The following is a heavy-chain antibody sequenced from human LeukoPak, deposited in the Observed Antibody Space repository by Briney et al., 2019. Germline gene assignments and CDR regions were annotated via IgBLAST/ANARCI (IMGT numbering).Heavy chain of an antibody. CDR2: INPNSGGT. CDR3: ARARGYCSGGSCYSEYFNWFDP. CDR1: GYTFTGYY. V-gene: IGHV1-2*02. J-gene: IGHJ5*02. D-gene: IGHD2-15*01. Sequence: ASVKVSCKASGYTFTGYYMHWVRQAPGQGLEWMGWINPNSGGTNYAQKFQGRVTMTRDTSISTAYMELSRLRSDDTAVYYCARARGYCSGGSCYSEYFNWFDPWAREPWSPSPQ.